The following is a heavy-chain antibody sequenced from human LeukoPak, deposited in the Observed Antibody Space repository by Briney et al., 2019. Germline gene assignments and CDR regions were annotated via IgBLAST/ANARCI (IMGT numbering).Heavy chain of an antibody. CDR1: GGSISSSSSYY. CDR2: IYYTGDT. Sequence: TETLSLTCTVSGGSISSSSSYYWGWIRQPPGKGLEWIGSIYYTGDTYYNSSLKSRVTISVDTSKNQFSLKLSSVTAADTALYYCARLRGYTDGNPGYWGQGSLVTVSS. D-gene: IGHD5-12*01. CDR3: ARLRGYTDGNPGY. V-gene: IGHV4-39*01. J-gene: IGHJ4*02.